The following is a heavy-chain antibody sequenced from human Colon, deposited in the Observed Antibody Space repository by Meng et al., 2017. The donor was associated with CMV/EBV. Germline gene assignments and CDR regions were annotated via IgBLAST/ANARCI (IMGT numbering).Heavy chain of an antibody. V-gene: IGHV4-4*07. CDR3: ARDSNLSGLAY. J-gene: IGHJ4*02. D-gene: IGHD3-10*01. CDR2: VYISGNT. Sequence: QAQLGEYGPGLVTPSKTLSLTCTVPGASITSYYWSWFRQPAGKGLEWIWRVYISGNTNYNPSLKSRVTMSIDTSKNQLSLNIRSVTAADTAVYYCARDSNLSGLAYWGQGTLVTVSS. CDR1: GASITSYY.